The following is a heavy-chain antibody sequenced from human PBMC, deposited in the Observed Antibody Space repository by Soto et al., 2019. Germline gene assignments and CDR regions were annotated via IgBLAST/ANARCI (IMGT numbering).Heavy chain of an antibody. CDR1: GYSFTSYW. V-gene: IGHV5-51*01. J-gene: IGHJ6*02. CDR2: IYPGDSDT. Sequence: GESLKISCKGSGYSFTSYWIGWVRQMPGKGLEWMGIIYPGDSDTRYGPSFQGQVTISADKSISTAYLQWNSLKASDTAMYYCARPRSSSRNYYGMDVWGQGTTVTVSS. D-gene: IGHD6-13*01. CDR3: ARPRSSSRNYYGMDV.